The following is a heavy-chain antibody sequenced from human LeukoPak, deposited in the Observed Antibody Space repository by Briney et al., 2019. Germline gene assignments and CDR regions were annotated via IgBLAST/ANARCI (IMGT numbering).Heavy chain of an antibody. CDR2: ISGSGGNT. J-gene: IGHJ4*02. D-gene: IGHD3-16*01. V-gene: IGHV3-23*01. CDR1: GFIFSSHG. CDR3: AKGGLRGGTYNDDF. Sequence: QSGGSLRLSCAASGFIFSSHGMNWVRQAPGKGLEWVSGISGSGGNTYYAEALTGRFTVSRDNSKNTLYLQMNSLRAEDTALYYCAKGGLRGGTYNDDFWGQGTLVTVSS.